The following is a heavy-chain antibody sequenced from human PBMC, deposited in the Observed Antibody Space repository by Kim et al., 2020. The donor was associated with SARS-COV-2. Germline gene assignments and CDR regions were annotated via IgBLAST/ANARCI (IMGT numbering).Heavy chain of an antibody. V-gene: IGHV3-23*03. CDR1: GFTFNSYA. CDR3: AKGPSGSYLDY. J-gene: IGHJ4*02. Sequence: GGSLRLSCAASGFTFNSYAMSWVRQAPGKGLEWVSVIYSGGSGTYYADSVEGRFTISRDNSKNTLYLQMNSLRAEDTAVYYCAKGPSGSYLDYWGQGTLVTVSS. D-gene: IGHD1-26*01. CDR2: IYSGGSGT.